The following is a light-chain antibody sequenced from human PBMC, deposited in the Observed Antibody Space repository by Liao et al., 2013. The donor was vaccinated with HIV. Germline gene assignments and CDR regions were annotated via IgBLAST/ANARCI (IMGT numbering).Light chain of an antibody. J-gene: IGLJ3*02. CDR3: QAWDSSTDLV. Sequence: SYELTQPPSVSVSPGQTASITCSGDKLGNKYACWYQQKPGQSPVVVIYQDNKRPSGIPERFSGSNSGNTATLTISGSQAMDEADYYCQAWDSSTDLVFGGGTKLTVL. CDR1: KLGNKY. V-gene: IGLV3-1*01. CDR2: QDN.